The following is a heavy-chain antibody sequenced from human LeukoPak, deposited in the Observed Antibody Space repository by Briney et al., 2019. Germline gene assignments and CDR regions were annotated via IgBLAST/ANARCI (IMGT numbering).Heavy chain of an antibody. V-gene: IGHV3-23*01. Sequence: PGGSLRLSCAASGFTFSSYAMSWVRQAPGKGLEWVSVMSGSGGSTDYADSAKGRFTISRDNSKNTLYLQMKSLRAEDTAVYYPAKMTGYYYDSSGLGFDYWGQGTLVTVSS. CDR3: AKMTGYYYDSSGLGFDY. D-gene: IGHD3-22*01. CDR2: MSGSGGST. CDR1: GFTFSSYA. J-gene: IGHJ4*02.